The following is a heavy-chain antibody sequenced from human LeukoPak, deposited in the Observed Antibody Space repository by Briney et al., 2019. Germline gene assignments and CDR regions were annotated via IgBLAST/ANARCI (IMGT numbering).Heavy chain of an antibody. D-gene: IGHD5-24*01. CDR3: ARDHHAEMPKTFDY. V-gene: IGHV3-21*01. J-gene: IGHJ4*02. Sequence: PGGSMRLSCAASGFTFSSYSMNWVRQAPGKGLEWVSSISSSSSYIYYADSVKGRFTISRDNAKNSLYLQMNSLRAEDTAVYYCARDHHAEMPKTFDYWGQGTLVTVSS. CDR2: ISSSSSYI. CDR1: GFTFSSYS.